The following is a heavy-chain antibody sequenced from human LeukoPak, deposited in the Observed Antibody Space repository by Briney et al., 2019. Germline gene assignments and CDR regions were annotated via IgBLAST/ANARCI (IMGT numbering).Heavy chain of an antibody. CDR2: IYSGGST. D-gene: IGHD3-3*01. CDR3: ARGSRITIFGVVHYYMDV. CDR1: GSTVSSNY. J-gene: IGHJ6*03. V-gene: IGHV3-66*02. Sequence: GGSLRLSCAASGSTVSSNYMSWVRQAPGKGLEWVSVIYSGGSTYYADSVKGRFTISRDNSKNTLYLQMNSLRAEDTAVYYCARGSRITIFGVVHYYMDVWGKGTTVTVSS.